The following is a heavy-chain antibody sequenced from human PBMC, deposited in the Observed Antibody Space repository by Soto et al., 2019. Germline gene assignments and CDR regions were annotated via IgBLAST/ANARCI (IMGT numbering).Heavy chain of an antibody. V-gene: IGHV2-70*11. CDR1: GFSLSTSGMC. D-gene: IGHD7-27*01. CDR3: ARIRSSGGITGVYYMDV. CDR2: IDWDDDK. J-gene: IGHJ6*03. Sequence: SGPTLVKPTQTLTLTCTFSGFSLSTSGMCVSWIRQPPGKALEWLARIDWDDDKYYSTSLKTRLTISKDTSKNQVVLTMTNMDPVDTATYYCARIRSSGGITGVYYMDVWGKGTTVTVSS.